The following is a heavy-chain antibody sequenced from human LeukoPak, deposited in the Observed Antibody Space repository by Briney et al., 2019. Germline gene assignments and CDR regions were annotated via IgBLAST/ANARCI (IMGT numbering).Heavy chain of an antibody. Sequence: GGSLRLSCAASGFIFDDYGMTWVRQAPGKGLEWVSGITWNGGYTGYVDSVKGRFTISRDNANNSLYLQMNSLRAEDTAVYYCARAPPTYGSGSYTYYFDSWGQGTLVTVSS. D-gene: IGHD3-10*01. CDR2: ITWNGGYT. CDR3: ARAPPTYGSGSYTYYFDS. J-gene: IGHJ4*02. V-gene: IGHV3-20*04. CDR1: GFIFDDYG.